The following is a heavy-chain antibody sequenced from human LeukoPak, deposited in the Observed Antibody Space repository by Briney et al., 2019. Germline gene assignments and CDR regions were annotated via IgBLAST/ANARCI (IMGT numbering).Heavy chain of an antibody. CDR2: IYYSGST. CDR3: ARGRMPAAHFDY. D-gene: IGHD2-2*01. Sequence: PSETLSLTCTVSGGSISSSSYYWGWIRQPPGKGLEWIGSIYYSGSTDYNPSLKSRVTISVDTSKNQFALEVNSVTAADTAVYYCARGRMPAAHFDYWGQGTLVTVSS. CDR1: GGSISSSSYY. V-gene: IGHV4-39*06. J-gene: IGHJ4*02.